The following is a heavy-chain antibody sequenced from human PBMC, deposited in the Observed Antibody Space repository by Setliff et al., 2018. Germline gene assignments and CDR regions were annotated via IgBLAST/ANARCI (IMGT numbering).Heavy chain of an antibody. CDR3: AREAVVARGEGYYYYGMDV. CDR1: GFPFSSYW. CDR2: IKQDGSEK. Sequence: SLRLSCAASGFPFSSYWMGWVRQAPGKGLEWVANIKQDGSEKYYVDSVKGRFTISRDNAKNSLYLQMNSLRAEDTAVYYCAREAVVARGEGYYYYGMDVWGQGTTVTVSS. D-gene: IGHD2-15*01. V-gene: IGHV3-7*01. J-gene: IGHJ6*02.